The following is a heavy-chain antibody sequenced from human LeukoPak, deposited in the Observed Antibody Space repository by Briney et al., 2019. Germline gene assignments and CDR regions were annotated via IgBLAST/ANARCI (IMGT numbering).Heavy chain of an antibody. Sequence: ASVKVSCKASGYTFTSYYMHWVRQAPGQGLEWMGIINPSGGSTSYAQKFQGRVTMTRDTSTSTVYMELSSLRSEDTAVYYCAREGPGYCSSTSCYLPDYWGQGTLVTVSS. D-gene: IGHD2-2*01. CDR2: INPSGGST. J-gene: IGHJ4*02. V-gene: IGHV1-46*01. CDR1: GYTFTSYY. CDR3: AREGPGYCSSTSCYLPDY.